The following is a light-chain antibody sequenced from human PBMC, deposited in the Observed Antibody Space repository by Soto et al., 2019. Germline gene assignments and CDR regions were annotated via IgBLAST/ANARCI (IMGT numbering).Light chain of an antibody. CDR1: QSVSSNF. CDR2: VAS. J-gene: IGKJ1*01. V-gene: IGKV3-20*01. Sequence: EIVLTQSPGTLSLSPGQRATLSCRASQSVSSNFLAWYQRKPGQAPRLLIFVASNRATGIPDRFSGSGSGTDFTLTISRLEPEDFAVYYCQQYGSSPRTFGQGTKVEIK. CDR3: QQYGSSPRT.